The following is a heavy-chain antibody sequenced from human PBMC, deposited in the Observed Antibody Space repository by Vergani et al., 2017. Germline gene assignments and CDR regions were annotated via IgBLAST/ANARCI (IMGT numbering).Heavy chain of an antibody. V-gene: IGHV1-69*11. J-gene: IGHJ6*02. CDR2: IIPIIGTT. Sequence: QGQLVQSGAEVKKPGSSMKVSCKASGGAFSSSAINWVRQAPGQGLEWMGRIIPIIGTTNYAQKFQGRVTIAADEFSSTVFMELSSLTYEDTAVYYCARDVPVFCSGGRCYPGNDQYYAMEVWGQGTTVTVS. CDR3: ARDVPVFCSGGRCYPGNDQYYAMEV. CDR1: GGAFSSSA. D-gene: IGHD2-15*01.